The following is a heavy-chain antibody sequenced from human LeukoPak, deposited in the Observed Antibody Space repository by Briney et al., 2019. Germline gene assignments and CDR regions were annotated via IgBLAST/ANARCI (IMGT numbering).Heavy chain of an antibody. Sequence: SETLSFTCTVSGGSISSYYWSWIRQPPGKGLEWIGYIYYSGSTNYNPSLKSRVTISVDTSKNQFSLKLSSVTAADTAVYYCARDKGGYYPQPFDYWGQGTLVTVSS. D-gene: IGHD3-3*01. CDR1: GGSISSYY. CDR3: ARDKGGYYPQPFDY. J-gene: IGHJ4*02. V-gene: IGHV4-59*01. CDR2: IYYSGST.